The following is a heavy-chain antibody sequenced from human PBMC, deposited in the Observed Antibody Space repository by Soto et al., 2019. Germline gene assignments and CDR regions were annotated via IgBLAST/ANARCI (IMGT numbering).Heavy chain of an antibody. Sequence: PGESLKISCKGSGYSFTSYWIGWVRQMPGKGLEWMGIIYPGDSDTTYSPSFQGQVTISADKSISTAYLQWSSLKASDTAMYYCARLSADSSSWYWSLDYWGQGTLVTVSS. CDR3: ARLSADSSSWYWSLDY. J-gene: IGHJ4*02. V-gene: IGHV5-51*01. D-gene: IGHD6-13*01. CDR1: GYSFTSYW. CDR2: IYPGDSDT.